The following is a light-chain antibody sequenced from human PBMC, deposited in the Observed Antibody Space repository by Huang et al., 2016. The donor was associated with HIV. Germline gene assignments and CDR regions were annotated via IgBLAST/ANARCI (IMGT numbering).Light chain of an antibody. CDR2: DAS. J-gene: IGKJ2*01. Sequence: EIVMTQSPATLSVSPGERVILSCRASQSINSDLAWYQQKPGLAPRLLIYDASTRAPGIPDRFSGSGSGTEFTLSISSLQSEDFAVYFCQLYNKSPPYTFGGGTKLEI. V-gene: IGKV3-15*01. CDR3: QLYNKSPPYT. CDR1: QSINSD.